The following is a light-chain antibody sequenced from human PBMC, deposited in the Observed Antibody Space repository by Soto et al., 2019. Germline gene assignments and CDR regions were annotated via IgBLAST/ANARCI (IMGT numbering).Light chain of an antibody. V-gene: IGKV2-30*01. J-gene: IGKJ1*01. CDR1: QSLVYSDGDTY. CDR2: RFS. Sequence: DVVMTQSPLSLPVTLGQPASISCRSSQSLVYSDGDTYLSWFQQRPGQSPRRRIYRFSNRDAGVPDRFSGSGSGTDFTLKISRVEAEDVGVYYCLQGTHWPPTFGQGTKVDIK. CDR3: LQGTHWPPT.